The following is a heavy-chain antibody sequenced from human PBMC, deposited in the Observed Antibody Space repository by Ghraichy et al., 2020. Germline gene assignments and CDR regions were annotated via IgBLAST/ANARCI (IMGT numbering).Heavy chain of an antibody. CDR2: INPNSGGT. Sequence: ASVKVSCKASGYTFTGYYMHWVRQAPGQGLEWMGWINPNSGGTNYAQKFQGRVTMTRDTSISTAYMELSRLRSDDTAVYYCARSGSMRYYDFWSGSGNWFEPWGQGTRVTVSS. J-gene: IGHJ5*02. CDR1: GYTFTGYY. CDR3: ARSGSMRYYDFWSGSGNWFEP. D-gene: IGHD3-3*01. V-gene: IGHV1-2*02.